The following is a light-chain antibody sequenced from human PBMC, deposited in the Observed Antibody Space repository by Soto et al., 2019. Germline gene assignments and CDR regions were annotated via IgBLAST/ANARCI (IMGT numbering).Light chain of an antibody. V-gene: IGKV3-15*01. Sequence: EILMTQSPDTLSLSPGERATLSCRASQSVSNNYLAWYQQKPGQAPRLLIYGASTRATDIPARFSGSGSGTEFTLTISSLQSEDFAEYHCQQYNNWPQTFGQGTKVDI. CDR1: QSVSNN. CDR2: GAS. CDR3: QQYNNWPQT. J-gene: IGKJ1*01.